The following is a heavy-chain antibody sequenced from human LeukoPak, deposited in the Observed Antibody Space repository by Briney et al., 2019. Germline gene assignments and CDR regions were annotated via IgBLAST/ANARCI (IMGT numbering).Heavy chain of an antibody. CDR1: GFTLSSNC. V-gene: IGHV3-23*01. Sequence: RGSLRLSCVLSGFTLSSNCTSWVRHAPERGREWDSSISSNGGRTHCADSVKGRFTITRDNSKNTLDLQMDRLRAENTAVYYCANLRTYYGDYFDSWGQGTLVTVSS. CDR3: ANLRTYYGDYFDS. CDR2: ISSNGGRT. J-gene: IGHJ4*02. D-gene: IGHD4-17*01.